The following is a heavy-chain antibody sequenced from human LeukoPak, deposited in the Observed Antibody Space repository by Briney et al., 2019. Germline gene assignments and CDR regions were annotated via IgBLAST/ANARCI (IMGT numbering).Heavy chain of an antibody. CDR3: ARDRSGYSYGYHFDY. D-gene: IGHD5-18*01. V-gene: IGHV3-21*01. J-gene: IGHJ4*02. CDR2: ISSSSSYI. CDR1: GFTFSSYA. Sequence: GGSLRLSCAASGFTFSSYAMSWVRQAPGKGLEWVSSISSSSSYIYYADSVKGRFTISRDNAKNSLYLQMNSLRAEDTAVYYCARDRSGYSYGYHFDYWGQGTLVTVSS.